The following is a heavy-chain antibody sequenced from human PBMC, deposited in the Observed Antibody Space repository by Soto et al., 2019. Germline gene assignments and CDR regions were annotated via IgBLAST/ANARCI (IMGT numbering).Heavy chain of an antibody. J-gene: IGHJ4*02. D-gene: IGHD6-19*01. CDR3: ARRFVGIAVADEVDD. V-gene: IGHV3-30-3*01. CDR2: ISYDGSNK. CDR1: GFTFSSYA. Sequence: QVQLVESGGGVVQPGRSLRLSCAASGFTFSSYAMHWVRQAPGKGLEWVAVISYDGSNKYYADSVKGRFTISRDNSKNTPDRQRNSLRAGDTAGYYCARRFVGIAVADEVDDWGQGTLVTVSS.